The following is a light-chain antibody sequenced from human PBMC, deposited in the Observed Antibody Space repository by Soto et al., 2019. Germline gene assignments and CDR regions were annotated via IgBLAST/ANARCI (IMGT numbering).Light chain of an antibody. CDR3: QQSFSTPQT. Sequence: DIQMTQSPPSLSASVGDRVTISCRTSQSVKHYLSWYQQKPGKAPKLLICAASTLQSGVPSRFSGSGSGTDLTLTISSLQPEDFATYFCQQSFSTPQTFGQGTRVELK. CDR1: QSVKHY. V-gene: IGKV1-39*01. CDR2: AAS. J-gene: IGKJ1*01.